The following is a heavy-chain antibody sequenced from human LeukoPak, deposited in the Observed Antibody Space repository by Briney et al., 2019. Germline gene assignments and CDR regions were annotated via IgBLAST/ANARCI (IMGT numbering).Heavy chain of an antibody. Sequence: GGSLRLSRAASGFTFSSYGMHWVRQAPGKGLEWVAVIWYDGSNKYYADSVKGRFTISRDNSKDTLYLQMNSLRAEDTAVYYCAREDSDSSSWPVDYWGQGTLVTVSS. V-gene: IGHV3-33*01. CDR2: IWYDGSNK. CDR1: GFTFSSYG. D-gene: IGHD6-13*01. CDR3: AREDSDSSSWPVDY. J-gene: IGHJ4*02.